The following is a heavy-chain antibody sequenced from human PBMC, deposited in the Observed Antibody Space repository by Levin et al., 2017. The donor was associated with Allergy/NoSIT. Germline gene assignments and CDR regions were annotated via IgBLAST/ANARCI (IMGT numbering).Heavy chain of an antibody. CDR3: ARGAAAGGFDY. CDR2: ISSSSSYI. J-gene: IGHJ4*02. CDR1: GFTFSSYS. V-gene: IGHV3-21*01. Sequence: GGSLRLSCAASGFTFSSYSMNWVRQAPGKGLEWVSSISSSSSYIYYADSVKGRFTISRDNAKNSLYLQMNRLRAEDTAVYYCARGAAAGGFDYWGQGTLVTVSS. D-gene: IGHD6-13*01.